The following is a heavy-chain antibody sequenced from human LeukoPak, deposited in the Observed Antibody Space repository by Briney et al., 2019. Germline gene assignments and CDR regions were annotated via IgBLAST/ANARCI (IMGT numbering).Heavy chain of an antibody. CDR3: ARHVGEAHFDY. V-gene: IGHV4-59*08. CDR1: GGSISSYY. D-gene: IGHD3-16*01. J-gene: IGHJ4*02. CDR2: IYHSGST. Sequence: PSETLSLTCTVSGGSISSYYWSWIREPPGKGREWIGYIYHSGSTNYNPSLKSRVTISADTSKNQFSLNLTSVTAADTAVYYCARHVGEAHFDYWGQGTLVTASS.